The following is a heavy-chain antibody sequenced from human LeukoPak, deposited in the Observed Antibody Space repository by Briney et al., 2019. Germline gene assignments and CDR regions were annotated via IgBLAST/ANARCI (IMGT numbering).Heavy chain of an antibody. J-gene: IGHJ3*02. Sequence: GGSLRLSCAASGFAFSSYWMHWVRQAPGKGLVWVSQINSDGSTTSYADSVKDRFTFSRDNAKNTLSLQINSLRAEDTAVYFCARDRGDAFDIWDQGTMVTVSS. CDR1: GFAFSSYW. V-gene: IGHV3-74*01. CDR3: ARDRGDAFDI. CDR2: INSDGSTT.